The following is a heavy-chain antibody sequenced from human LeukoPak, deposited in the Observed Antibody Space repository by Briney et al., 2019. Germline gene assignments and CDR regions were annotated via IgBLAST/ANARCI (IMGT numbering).Heavy chain of an antibody. D-gene: IGHD5-24*01. CDR2: IKEDGSEK. J-gene: IGHJ4*02. V-gene: IGHV3-7*05. CDR3: ARVGEMAGFDY. Sequence: GGSLRLSCGASGFTFSSYWMSWVRQAPGKGLEWVANIKEDGSEKYYVDSVKGRFTISRDNAKNSLYLQINSLRAEDTAVYYCARVGEMAGFDYWGQGTLVTVSS. CDR1: GFTFSSYW.